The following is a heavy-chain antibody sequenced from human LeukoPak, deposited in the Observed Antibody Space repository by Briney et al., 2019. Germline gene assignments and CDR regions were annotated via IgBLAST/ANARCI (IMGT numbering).Heavy chain of an antibody. D-gene: IGHD2-2*01. CDR1: GGSFSGYY. CDR2: INHSGST. J-gene: IGHJ4*02. Sequence: SETLSLTCAVYGGSFSGYYWSWIRQPPGKGLEWIGEINHSGSTNYNPSLKSRVTISVDTSENQFSLKLSSVTAADTAVYYCASAIVVVPAALGYWGQGTLVTVSS. V-gene: IGHV4-34*01. CDR3: ASAIVVVPAALGY.